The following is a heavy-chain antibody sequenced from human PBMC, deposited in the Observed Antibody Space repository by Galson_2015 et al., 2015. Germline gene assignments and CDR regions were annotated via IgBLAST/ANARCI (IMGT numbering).Heavy chain of an antibody. CDR3: AREPKAYDSSVKDAFDI. J-gene: IGHJ3*02. Sequence: SLRLSCAASGFTFSSYSMSWVRQAPGKGLEWVSSISSSSSYIYYADSVKGRFTIPRDNAKNSLYLQMNSLRAEDTAVYYCAREPKAYDSSVKDAFDIWGQGTMVTVSS. V-gene: IGHV3-21*01. D-gene: IGHD3-22*01. CDR2: ISSSSSYI. CDR1: GFTFSSYS.